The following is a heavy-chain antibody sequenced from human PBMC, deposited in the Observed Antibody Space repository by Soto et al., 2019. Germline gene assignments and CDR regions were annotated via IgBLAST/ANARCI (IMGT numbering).Heavy chain of an antibody. V-gene: IGHV3-33*03. CDR3: ARAAFQMDSFDS. Sequence: VQLVESGGGVVQPGRSLRLSCGASGFSFSSYGMHWARQAPGKGLEWVAVIWYDGSQKYYADSVKGRFTISRDDSKNTLYLQMNSLRAEDTAVYYCARAAFQMDSFDSWGQGTLVTVSS. J-gene: IGHJ4*02. CDR1: GFSFSSYG. D-gene: IGHD2-15*01. CDR2: IWYDGSQK.